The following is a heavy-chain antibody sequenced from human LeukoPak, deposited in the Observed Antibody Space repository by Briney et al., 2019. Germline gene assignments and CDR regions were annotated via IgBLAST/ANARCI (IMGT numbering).Heavy chain of an antibody. D-gene: IGHD2-21*02. CDR1: GYRLSSDW. J-gene: IGHJ3*02. CDR2: IYLGNSDT. Sequence: GESLKISFEGSGYRLSSDWIGWVRPMPGKGLEWMGIIYLGNSDTTYSPPFQGQITISADKSINTAYLQWSSLKPSDTAIYYCARHLRPSVVTKGYDAFDIWGQGTMVMVSS. V-gene: IGHV5-51*01. CDR3: ARHLRPSVVTKGYDAFDI.